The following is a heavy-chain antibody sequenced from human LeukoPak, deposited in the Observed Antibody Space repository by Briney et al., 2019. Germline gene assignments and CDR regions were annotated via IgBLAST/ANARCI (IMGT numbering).Heavy chain of an antibody. CDR2: IKSKTDGGTT. CDR1: GFTFSNAW. V-gene: IGHV3-15*01. Sequence: GGSLRLSCAASGFTFSNAWMSWVRQAPGKGLEWVGRIKSKTDGGTTDYAAPVKGRFTISRDDSKNTLYLQMNSLKTEDTAVYYCTTRRKQWLGSHDYWGQGTLATVSS. J-gene: IGHJ4*02. CDR3: TTRRKQWLGSHDY. D-gene: IGHD6-19*01.